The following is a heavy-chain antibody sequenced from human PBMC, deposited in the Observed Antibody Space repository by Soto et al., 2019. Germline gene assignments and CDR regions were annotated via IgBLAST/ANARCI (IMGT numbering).Heavy chain of an antibody. CDR1: GGSFSGYY. V-gene: IGHV4-34*01. CDR2: INHSGST. J-gene: IGHJ4*02. D-gene: IGHD6-13*01. Sequence: QVQLQQWGAGLLKPSETLSLTCAVYGGSFSGYYWSWIRQPPGKGLEWIGEINHSGSTNYNPSLKSRVTISVDTSKNQFSLKLSSVTAADTAVYYCARGLGGSSWYADYWGQGTLVTVSS. CDR3: ARGLGGSSWYADY.